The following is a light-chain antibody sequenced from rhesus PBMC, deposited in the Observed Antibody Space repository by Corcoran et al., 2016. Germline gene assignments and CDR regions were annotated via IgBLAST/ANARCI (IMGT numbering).Light chain of an antibody. J-gene: IGKJ2*01. V-gene: IGKV2-64*01. CDR2: KVS. CDR1: QSLVHSNGNTY. Sequence: DVVMTQSPLSLPITPGQPASIYCRSSQSLVHSNGNTYLSWYQQKPGQPQRLLIYKVSTRDSGVQYRFRGRWAGTDFTMKISRVEAEDVGVYYCGQGTHWPYSFGQGTKVEIK. CDR3: GQGTHWPYS.